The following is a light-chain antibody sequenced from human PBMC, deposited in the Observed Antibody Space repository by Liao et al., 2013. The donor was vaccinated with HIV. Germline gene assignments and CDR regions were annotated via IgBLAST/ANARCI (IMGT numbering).Light chain of an antibody. CDR2: YDS. J-gene: IGLJ3*02. CDR3: QVWDATSDHRV. V-gene: IGLV3-21*04. CDR1: NIGSRS. Sequence: SYVLTQPPSVSVAPGKTARITCGGNNIGSRSVHWYQQKPGQAPVLVIYYDSDRSSGIPERFSGSNSGNTATLTISRVEAGDEADYYCQVWDATSDHRVFGGGTKLTVV.